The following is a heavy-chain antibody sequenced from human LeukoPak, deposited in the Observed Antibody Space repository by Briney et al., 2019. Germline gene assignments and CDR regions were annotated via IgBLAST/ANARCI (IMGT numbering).Heavy chain of an antibody. V-gene: IGHV1-2*02. CDR2: IIPNSGAT. CDR3: ARSNSISFGI. D-gene: IGHD1-1*01. J-gene: IGHJ3*02. CDR1: GYTFTGYY. Sequence: ASVKVSFKASGYTFTGYYMHWVRQAPAQGLQWVGWIIPNSGATNSGQNFQGRLTMPRDTSIATAYMELSRLTSDDTAVYYCARSNSISFGIWGQGTMVTVSS.